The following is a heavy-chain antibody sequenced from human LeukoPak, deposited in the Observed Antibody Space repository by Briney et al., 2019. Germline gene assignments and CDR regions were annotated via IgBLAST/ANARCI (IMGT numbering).Heavy chain of an antibody. CDR1: GFTFSSYSMN. Sequence: PGGSLRLSCAASGFTFSSYSMNWVRQAPGKGLEWIGSIYYRGGTYYNPSLKIRVTISADTSKNQFSLNLNSVTASDTAVYYCARQKILDDNYDSSGYYVDQWGQGSLVTVSS. CDR2: IYYRGGT. V-gene: IGHV4-39*01. CDR3: ARQKILDDNYDSSGYYVDQ. J-gene: IGHJ4*02. D-gene: IGHD3-22*01.